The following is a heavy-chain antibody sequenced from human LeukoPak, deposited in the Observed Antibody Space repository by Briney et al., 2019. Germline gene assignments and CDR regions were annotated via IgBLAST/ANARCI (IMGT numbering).Heavy chain of an antibody. V-gene: IGHV4-34*01. D-gene: IGHD4-17*01. J-gene: IGHJ3*02. Sequence: PSETLSLTCTVSGGSISSYYWSWIRQPPGKGLEWIGEINHSGSTNYNPSLKSRVTISVDTSKNQFSLKLSSVTAADTAVYYCARIAPTVTTWEADAFDIWGQGTMVTVSS. CDR2: INHSGST. CDR1: GGSISSYY. CDR3: ARIAPTVTTWEADAFDI.